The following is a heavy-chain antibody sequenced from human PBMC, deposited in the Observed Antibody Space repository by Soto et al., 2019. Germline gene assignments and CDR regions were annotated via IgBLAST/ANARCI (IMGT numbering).Heavy chain of an antibody. CDR1: GYTFTNYY. Sequence: PGGSLTLSCRPSGYTFTNYYIIWVRQAAGKGREWVANISQDGGEKCYVDSVRGRVTISRDNTQSSMYLQMNSLRAEDTAVYYCARAPDYGPHLDYWGQGILVTVS. D-gene: IGHD4-17*01. CDR3: ARAPDYGPHLDY. V-gene: IGHV3-7*03. CDR2: ISQDGGEK. J-gene: IGHJ4*02.